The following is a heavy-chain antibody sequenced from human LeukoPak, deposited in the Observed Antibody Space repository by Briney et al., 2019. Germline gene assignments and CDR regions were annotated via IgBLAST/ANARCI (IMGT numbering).Heavy chain of an antibody. Sequence: GGSLRLSCAASGFTFSSFPMSWVRQAPGKGLEWVSAITRSDGTTYYADSVKGRFTISRDKSKNTLFLQMNSLRADDTPVYYCERGEGPYWTGGSCLVLFEYWGQGTLVRVS. CDR1: GFTFSSFP. CDR3: ERGEGPYWTGGSCLVLFEY. CDR2: ITRSDGTT. V-gene: IGHV3-23*01. D-gene: IGHD2-15*01. J-gene: IGHJ4*02.